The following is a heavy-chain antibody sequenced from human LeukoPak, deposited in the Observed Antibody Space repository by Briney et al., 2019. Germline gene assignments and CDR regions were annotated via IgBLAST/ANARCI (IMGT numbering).Heavy chain of an antibody. D-gene: IGHD5-18*01. Sequence: SETLSLTCTVSGGSISSSSYYWGWIRQPPGKGLEWIGSIYYSGSTYYNPSLKSRVTISVDTSKNQFSLKLSSVTAADTAVYYCARDLRSGYSYGSHWGQGTLVTVSS. J-gene: IGHJ4*02. CDR2: IYYSGST. CDR3: ARDLRSGYSYGSH. CDR1: GGSISSSSYY. V-gene: IGHV4-39*02.